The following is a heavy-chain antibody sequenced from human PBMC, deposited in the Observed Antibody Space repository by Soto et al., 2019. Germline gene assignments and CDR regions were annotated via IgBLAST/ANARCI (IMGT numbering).Heavy chain of an antibody. D-gene: IGHD3-22*01. CDR2: IYHSGST. J-gene: IGHJ3*02. Sequence: PSQTLPLTCAVSGGSISSGGYSWSWIRQPPGKDMERIRYIYHSGSTYYNPSLKSRVTISVDRSKNQFSLKLSSVTAADTAVYYCARVSSNYYCDSSGAGAFDIWGQGTMVTVSS. CDR3: ARVSSNYYCDSSGAGAFDI. V-gene: IGHV4-30-2*01. CDR1: GGSISSGGYS.